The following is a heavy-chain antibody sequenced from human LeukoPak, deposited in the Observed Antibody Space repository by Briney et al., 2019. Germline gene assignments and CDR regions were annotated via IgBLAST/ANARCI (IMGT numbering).Heavy chain of an antibody. CDR1: GGSISSGDYY. D-gene: IGHD6-13*01. CDR3: ARYSTYNWFDP. J-gene: IGHJ5*02. V-gene: IGHV4-30-4*01. CDR2: IYYSGST. Sequence: SETLSLTCTVSGGSISSGDYYWSWIRQPPGKGLEWIGYIYYSGSTYYNPSLKSRVTISVDTSKNQFSLKLSSVTAADTAVYYCARYSTYNWFDPWGQGTLVTVSS.